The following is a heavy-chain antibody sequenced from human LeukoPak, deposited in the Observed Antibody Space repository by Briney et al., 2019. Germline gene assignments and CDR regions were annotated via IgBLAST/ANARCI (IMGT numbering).Heavy chain of an antibody. CDR2: IYYSGST. Sequence: SETLSLTCTVSGDSMSSYYWSWIRQPPGKGLEWIGYIYYSGSTNYNPSLKSRVTISVDTSKNQFSLKLSSVTAADTAVYYCARELYGDYVDYWGQGTLVTVSS. CDR3: ARELYGDYVDY. V-gene: IGHV4-59*01. D-gene: IGHD3-3*01. J-gene: IGHJ4*02. CDR1: GDSMSSYY.